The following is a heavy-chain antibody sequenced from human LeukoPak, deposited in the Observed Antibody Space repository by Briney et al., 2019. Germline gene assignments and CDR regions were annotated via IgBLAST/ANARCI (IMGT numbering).Heavy chain of an antibody. CDR1: GGSISSSSYY. D-gene: IGHD4-17*01. CDR3: ATSAKVTGTRTFDY. CDR2: MYYSGST. Sequence: SETLSLTCTVSGGSISSSSYYWAWIRQPPGKGLEWIGSMYYSGSTYYNPSLKSRVTISLDTSKNQFSLKLSFVTAAGTAVYYCATSAKVTGTRTFDYWGQGSLVTVSS. V-gene: IGHV4-39*01. J-gene: IGHJ4*02.